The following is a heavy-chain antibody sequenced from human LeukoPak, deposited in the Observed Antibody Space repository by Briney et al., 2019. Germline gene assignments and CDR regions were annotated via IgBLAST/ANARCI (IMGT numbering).Heavy chain of an antibody. CDR1: GFNFSSYA. J-gene: IGHJ4*02. D-gene: IGHD2-2*01. V-gene: IGHV3-66*01. CDR3: MRRAGAAMDY. CDR2: LYSGGDT. Sequence: GGSLRLSCVASGFNFSSYAMSWVRQAPGKGLEWVSVLYSGGDTDYADSVKGRFTISRDKSKNTLFLQMNNLRVEDTAVYYCMRRAGAAMDYWGQGTLVTVSS.